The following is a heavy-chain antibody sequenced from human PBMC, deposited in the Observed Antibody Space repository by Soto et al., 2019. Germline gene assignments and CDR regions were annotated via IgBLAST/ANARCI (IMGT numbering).Heavy chain of an antibody. CDR1: GGTFSSYA. V-gene: IGHV1-69*13. CDR2: IIPIFGTA. J-gene: IGHJ4*02. D-gene: IGHD6-13*01. CDR3: ARDLGSSSWSFFDY. Sequence: GASVKVSCKASGGTFSSYAISWVRQAPGQGLEWMGGIIPIFGTANYAQKFQGRVTITADESTSTAYMELSSLRSEDTAVYYCARDLGSSSWSFFDYWGQGTLVTVPQ.